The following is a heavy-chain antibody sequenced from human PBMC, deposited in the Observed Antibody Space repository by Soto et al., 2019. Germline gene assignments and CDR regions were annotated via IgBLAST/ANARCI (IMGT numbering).Heavy chain of an antibody. CDR2: ISYDGSNK. D-gene: IGHD2-15*01. V-gene: IGHV3-30-3*01. CDR3: ARGDREDIAVVVGVRPGEYGVDV. Sequence: QVQLVESGGGVVQPGRSLRLSCAAPGFTFRNYAMHWVRQAPGKGLECVAVISYDGSNKFYRDYVKGRFTISRDNSKNTLYLQISSLRYADTAVYYCARGDREDIAVVVGVRPGEYGVDVWGQGTTVTVYS. CDR1: GFTFRNYA. J-gene: IGHJ6*02.